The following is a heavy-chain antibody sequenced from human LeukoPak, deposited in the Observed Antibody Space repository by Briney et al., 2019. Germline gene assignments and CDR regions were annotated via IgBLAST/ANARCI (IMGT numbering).Heavy chain of an antibody. CDR1: GGSFSGYY. Sequence: SETLSLTCAVYGGSFSGYYWSWIRQPPGKGLECIGEINHSGSTNYNPSLKSRVTISVDTSKNQFSLRLSSVTAADTAVYYCARVLEGSSGQHWYFDLWGRGTLVTVSS. V-gene: IGHV4-34*01. D-gene: IGHD6-19*01. CDR3: ARVLEGSSGQHWYFDL. J-gene: IGHJ2*01. CDR2: INHSGST.